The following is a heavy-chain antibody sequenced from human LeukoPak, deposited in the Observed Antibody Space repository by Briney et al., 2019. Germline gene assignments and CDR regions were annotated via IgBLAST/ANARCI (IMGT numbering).Heavy chain of an antibody. CDR2: INNDDTK. CDR3: ARDTDGLGY. Sequence: PGGSLRLSCAASRFTSSNYRLHWVRQAPGKGLVWVSCINNDDTKVYADSVRGRFTISRDNAKNTMFLQMNGLRAEDTAVYYCARDTDGLGYWGQGTLVTVSS. V-gene: IGHV3-74*01. J-gene: IGHJ4*02. D-gene: IGHD6-6*01. CDR1: RFTSSNYR.